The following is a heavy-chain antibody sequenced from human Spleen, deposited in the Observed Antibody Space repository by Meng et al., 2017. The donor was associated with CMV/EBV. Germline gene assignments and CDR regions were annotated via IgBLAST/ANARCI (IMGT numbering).Heavy chain of an antibody. J-gene: IGHJ4*02. Sequence: VYAWSFSGYYWSWIRQPPGKGLEWIGEINHSGSTNYNPSLKSRVTISVDTSKNQFSLKLSSVTAADTALYYCARGIIEYSSSFTFDFWGQGALVTVSS. CDR2: INHSGST. D-gene: IGHD6-6*01. CDR3: ARGIIEYSSSFTFDF. CDR1: AWSFSGYY. V-gene: IGHV4-34*01.